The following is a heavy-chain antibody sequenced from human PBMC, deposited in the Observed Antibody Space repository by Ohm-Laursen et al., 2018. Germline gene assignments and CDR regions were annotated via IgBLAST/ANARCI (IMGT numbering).Heavy chain of an antibody. J-gene: IGHJ3*02. CDR3: ARDPYGSGSNDAFDI. D-gene: IGHD3-10*01. CDR1: GGAISSYY. Sequence: SETLSLTCTISGGAISSYYWSWIRQPAGKGLEWIGYIYYSGSTNYNPSLKSRVTISVDTSKNQFSLKLSSVTAADTAVYYCARDPYGSGSNDAFDIWGQGTMVTVSS. V-gene: IGHV4-59*12. CDR2: IYYSGST.